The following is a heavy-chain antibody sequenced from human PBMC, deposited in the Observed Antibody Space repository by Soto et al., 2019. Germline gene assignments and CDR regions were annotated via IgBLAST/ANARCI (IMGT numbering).Heavy chain of an antibody. J-gene: IGHJ4*02. Sequence: ASVKVSCKASGYTFTSYAMHWVRQAPGQRLEWMGWINAGNGNTKYSQKFQGRVTITRDTSASTAYMELSSLRSEDTAVYYCVRGRYFDWNFAIWGQGTLVTVSS. CDR1: GYTFTSYA. CDR3: VRGRYFDWNFAI. D-gene: IGHD3-9*01. V-gene: IGHV1-3*01. CDR2: INAGNGNT.